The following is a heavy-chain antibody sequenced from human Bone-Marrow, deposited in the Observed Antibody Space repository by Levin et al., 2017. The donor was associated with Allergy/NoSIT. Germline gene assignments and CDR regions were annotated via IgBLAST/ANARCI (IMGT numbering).Heavy chain of an antibody. CDR3: ARDPAIAAGIDY. J-gene: IGHJ4*02. CDR2: INPNSGGT. V-gene: IGHV1-2*02. CDR1: GYTFTGYY. Sequence: ASVKVSCKASGYTFTGYYMHWVRQAPGQGLEWMGWINPNSGGTNYAQKFQGRVTMTRDTSISTAYMELSRLRSDDTAVYYCARDPAIAAGIDYWGQGTLVTVSS. D-gene: IGHD6-13*01.